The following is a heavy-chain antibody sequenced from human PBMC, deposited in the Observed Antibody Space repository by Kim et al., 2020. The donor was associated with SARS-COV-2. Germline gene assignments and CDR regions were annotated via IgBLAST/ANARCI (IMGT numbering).Heavy chain of an antibody. Sequence: GSTNYHPSLKRRVTLSVDTSKNQFSLKLSSVTAADTAVYYCARVDLKGAVWGQGTLVTVSS. J-gene: IGHJ4*02. CDR3: ARVDLKGAV. D-gene: IGHD3-16*01. V-gene: IGHV4-59*01. CDR2: GST.